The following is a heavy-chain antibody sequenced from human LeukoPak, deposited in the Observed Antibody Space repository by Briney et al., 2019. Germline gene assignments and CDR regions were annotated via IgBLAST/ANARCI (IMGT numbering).Heavy chain of an antibody. D-gene: IGHD3-3*01. CDR1: GFTFTSYW. CDR2: INKDGSEK. CDR3: ARDRTGNNDFWSGYTTFFDY. J-gene: IGHJ4*02. V-gene: IGHV3-7*01. Sequence: GGSLRLSRAASGFTFTSYWMSWVRQAPGKGLEWVAKINKDGSEKYYVDSVKGRFTISRDNAKNSLYLQMNSPRAEDTAVYYCARDRTGNNDFWSGYTTFFDYWGQGTLVTVSS.